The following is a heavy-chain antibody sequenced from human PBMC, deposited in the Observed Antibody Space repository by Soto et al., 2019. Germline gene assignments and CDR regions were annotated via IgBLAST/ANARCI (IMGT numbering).Heavy chain of an antibody. V-gene: IGHV4-30-2*01. Sequence: PSETLSLTCAVSGGSISSGGYSWSWIRQPPGKGLEWIGYIYHSGSTYYNPSLKSRVTISVDRSKNQFSLKLSSVTAADTAVYYCARAGGLGPVAADYWGQGTLVTVSS. CDR2: IYHSGST. CDR1: GGSISSGGYS. D-gene: IGHD6-19*01. CDR3: ARAGGLGPVAADY. J-gene: IGHJ4*02.